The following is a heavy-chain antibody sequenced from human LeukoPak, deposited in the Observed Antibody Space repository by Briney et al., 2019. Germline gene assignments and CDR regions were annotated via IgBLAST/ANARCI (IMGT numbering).Heavy chain of an antibody. J-gene: IGHJ3*02. D-gene: IGHD5-12*01. CDR3: ARLPGWLQSKGLGAFDI. CDR1: GGSISSGNW. CDR2: IYHSGST. V-gene: IGHV4-4*02. Sequence: KPSETLSLTCAVSGGSISSGNWWSWVRQPPGKGLEWIGEIYHSGSTYYNPSLKSRVTISVDTSKNQFSLKLSSVTAADTAVYYCARLPGWLQSKGLGAFDIWGQGTMVTVSS.